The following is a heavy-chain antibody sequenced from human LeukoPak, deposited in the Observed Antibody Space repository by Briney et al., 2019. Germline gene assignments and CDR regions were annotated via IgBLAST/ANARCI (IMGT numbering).Heavy chain of an antibody. CDR2: INIDGATT. D-gene: IGHD1-1*01. CDR3: VRGALGTGVLFDP. V-gene: IGHV3-74*01. J-gene: IGHJ5*02. CDR1: GFTFSGYW. Sequence: PGGSLRLSCAASGFTFSGYWMHWVRQAPGKGLEWVSRINIDGATTNYADSVKGRFTISRDNAKNTLHLQMNSLRADDTAVYYCVRGALGTGVLFDPWGQGTLVTVSS.